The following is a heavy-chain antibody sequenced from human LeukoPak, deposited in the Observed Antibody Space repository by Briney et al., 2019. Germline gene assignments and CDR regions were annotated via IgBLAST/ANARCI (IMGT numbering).Heavy chain of an antibody. Sequence: GGSLRLSCAASGFTFVDYAMHWVRQAPGKGLEWVAVTSYDGSNKAYADSVKGRFTISRDNSKNTLSLQMDSLRTDDTAIYYCARGEYYYGMDVWGRGTTVTVSS. CDR1: GFTFVDYA. J-gene: IGHJ6*02. V-gene: IGHV3-30*04. D-gene: IGHD1-26*01. CDR3: ARGEYYYGMDV. CDR2: TSYDGSNK.